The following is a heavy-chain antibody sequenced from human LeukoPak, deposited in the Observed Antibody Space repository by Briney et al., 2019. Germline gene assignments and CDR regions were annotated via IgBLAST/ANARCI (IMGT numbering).Heavy chain of an antibody. J-gene: IGHJ4*02. CDR3: ARGYGGQYVDY. CDR1: GDSVSSGFYY. Sequence: SDPLSLPCFLSGDSVSSGFYYWSWIPQPPGETLEWIGYIYYTGSTNYNPSLKSRVAMSLDTSKNQFSLNVRSVTAADTAIYYCARGYGGQYVDYWGQGILVPVSS. D-gene: IGHD2-15*01. V-gene: IGHV4-61*01. CDR2: IYYTGST.